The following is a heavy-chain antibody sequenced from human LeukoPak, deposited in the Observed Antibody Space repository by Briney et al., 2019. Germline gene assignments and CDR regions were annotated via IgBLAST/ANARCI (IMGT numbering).Heavy chain of an antibody. D-gene: IGHD3-22*01. Sequence: GGSLRLSCAASGFTFSDAWMTWVRQAPGKGLEWVGRIKSKTDGGTTDYAAPVKGRFTISRDDSKNTLYLQMNSLKTEDTAVYYCTTGSSGYYFNYWGQGTLVTVSS. V-gene: IGHV3-15*01. J-gene: IGHJ4*02. CDR2: IKSKTDGGTT. CDR1: GFTFSDAW. CDR3: TTGSSGYYFNY.